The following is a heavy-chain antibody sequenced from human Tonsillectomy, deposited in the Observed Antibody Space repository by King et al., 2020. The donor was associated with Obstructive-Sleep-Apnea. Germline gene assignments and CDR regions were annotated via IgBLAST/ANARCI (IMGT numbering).Heavy chain of an antibody. J-gene: IGHJ3*01. CDR2: IGRLGETV. V-gene: IGHV3-11*01. CDR3: ARTSHYGFLDDAFDV. Sequence: VQLVESGGGLVKPGASLRLSCVASEFTFIDYYMSWLRQAPGKGPEWISYIGRLGETVYYADSVKGRFTISRDNANNSLHLQMNALTAEDTAIYYCARTSHYGFLDDAFDVWGQGTMVTVSS. CDR1: EFTFIDYY. D-gene: IGHD3-10*01.